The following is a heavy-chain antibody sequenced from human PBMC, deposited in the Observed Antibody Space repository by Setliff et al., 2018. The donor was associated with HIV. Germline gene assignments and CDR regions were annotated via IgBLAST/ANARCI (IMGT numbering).Heavy chain of an antibody. V-gene: IGHV4-4*08. Sequence: SETLSLTCSVSGGSMSRVYWTWIRQPPGKGLEWIGYVSATGTVNYSPSLKSRVSISLDPSRSQFSLTLRSVTAADTAVYYCARVPSAGVRGRPDLYHWFDPWGQGTLVTVSS. CDR2: VSATGTV. CDR1: GGSMSRVY. CDR3: ARVPSAGVRGRPDLYHWFDP. J-gene: IGHJ5*02. D-gene: IGHD3-3*01.